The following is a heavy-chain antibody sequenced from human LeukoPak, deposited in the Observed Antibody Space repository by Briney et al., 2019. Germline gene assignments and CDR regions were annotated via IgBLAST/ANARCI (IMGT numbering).Heavy chain of an antibody. Sequence: ASVKVSCKASGYTFTSYAMHWVRQAPGQRLEWMGWINAGNGNTKYSQKFQGRVTITRDTSASTAYMELSSLRSEDTAVYYCARASYFDWLLTPMYYFDYWGQGTLVTVSP. CDR2: INAGNGNT. CDR3: ARASYFDWLLTPMYYFDY. V-gene: IGHV1-3*01. D-gene: IGHD3-9*01. CDR1: GYTFTSYA. J-gene: IGHJ4*02.